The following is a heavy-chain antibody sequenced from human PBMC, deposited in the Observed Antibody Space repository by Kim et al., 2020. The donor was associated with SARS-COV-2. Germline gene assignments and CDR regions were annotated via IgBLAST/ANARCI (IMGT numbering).Heavy chain of an antibody. CDR2: IYPGDSDT. Sequence: GESLKISCKGSGYSFTSHWIGWVRQMPGKGLEWMGIIYPGDSDTRYSPSFQGQVTISADKSISTAYLQWSSLKASDTAMYYCARRPGYSYDTGFSYYYYYGMDVWGQGTTVTVSS. J-gene: IGHJ6*02. D-gene: IGHD5-18*01. V-gene: IGHV5-51*01. CDR1: GYSFTSHW. CDR3: ARRPGYSYDTGFSYYYYYGMDV.